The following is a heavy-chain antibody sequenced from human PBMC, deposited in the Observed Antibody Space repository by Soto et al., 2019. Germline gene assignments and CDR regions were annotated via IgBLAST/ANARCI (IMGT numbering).Heavy chain of an antibody. CDR2: IRSKDIGNNYAT. Sequence: EVQLVESGGGLVQPGGSLKLSCAASGFTFSDSAMHWVRQASGKGLEWVARIRSKDIGNNYATEYAASVKGRYTISRDDSKNTAYLQMNSLKIEDTAVYYCTRSGSPDVTRMDVWGQGTTVTVSS. CDR1: GFTFSDSA. D-gene: IGHD3-10*01. J-gene: IGHJ6*02. V-gene: IGHV3-73*02. CDR3: TRSGSPDVTRMDV.